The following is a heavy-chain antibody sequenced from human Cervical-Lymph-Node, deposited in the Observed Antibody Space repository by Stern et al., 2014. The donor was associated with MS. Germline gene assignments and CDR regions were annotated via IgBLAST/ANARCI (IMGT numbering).Heavy chain of an antibody. Sequence: QDQLVESGPGLVKPSETLSLTCTVSGGSITSYYWSWIRQPPGQGLEWIGHVYYSGSTKYNPSLKSRVTISVDTSKNQFSLKLRSVTAADTAVYYCARRGQYGSYPLYYYYGMDVWGQGTTVTVSS. CDR2: VYYSGST. J-gene: IGHJ6*02. CDR1: GGSITSYY. V-gene: IGHV4-59*01. CDR3: ARRGQYGSYPLYYYYGMDV. D-gene: IGHD3-10*01.